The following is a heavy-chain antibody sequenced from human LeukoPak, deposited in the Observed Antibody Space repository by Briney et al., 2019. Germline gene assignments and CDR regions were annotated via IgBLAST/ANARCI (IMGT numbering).Heavy chain of an antibody. CDR2: ISWNSGEI. CDR3: AKGSYGSGSGNFDY. Sequence: PGGSLRLSCAASGFTFDDYAMHWVRQAPGKGLEWVSGISWNSGEIDYADSVKGRFTVSRDNAKNSLYLQMNSLRAEDTVFYYCAKGSYGSGSGNFDYWGQGTLVTVSS. CDR1: GFTFDDYA. J-gene: IGHJ4*02. V-gene: IGHV3-9*01. D-gene: IGHD3-10*01.